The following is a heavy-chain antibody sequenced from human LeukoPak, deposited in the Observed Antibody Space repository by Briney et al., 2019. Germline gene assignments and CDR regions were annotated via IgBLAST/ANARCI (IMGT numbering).Heavy chain of an antibody. Sequence: GGSLRLSCAASGFTFSSYGMSWVRQAPGKGLEWVSAISGSGGSTYYADSVKGRFTISRDNSKNTLYLQMNSLRAEDTAVYYCAKFAVVTAISLSWFDPWGQGTLVTVSS. CDR3: AKFAVVTAISLSWFDP. V-gene: IGHV3-23*01. CDR1: GFTFSSYG. CDR2: ISGSGGST. J-gene: IGHJ5*02. D-gene: IGHD2-21*02.